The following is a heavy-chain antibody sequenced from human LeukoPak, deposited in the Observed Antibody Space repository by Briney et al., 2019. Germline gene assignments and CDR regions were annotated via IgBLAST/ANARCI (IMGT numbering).Heavy chain of an antibody. CDR2: IYYSGST. CDR3: ARTIKKAQTNYYYYYMDV. CDR1: GGSISSYY. J-gene: IGHJ6*03. D-gene: IGHD3-3*01. Sequence: SETLSLTCTVSGGSISSYYWSWIRQPPGKGLEWIGYIYYSGSTNYNPSLKSRVTISVDTSKNQFSLQLNSVTPEDTAVYYCARTIKKAQTNYYYYYMDVWGKGTTVTVSS. V-gene: IGHV4-59*12.